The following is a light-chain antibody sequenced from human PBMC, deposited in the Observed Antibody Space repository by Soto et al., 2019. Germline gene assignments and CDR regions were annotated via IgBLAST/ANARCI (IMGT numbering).Light chain of an antibody. CDR3: CLYAVTDVL. V-gene: IGLV2-11*01. Sequence: QSALTQPRSVSGSPGQSVTISCTGTSSDFGGYNYVSWYQQHPGKAPKLMIYDVNKRPSGVPDRFSGSKSGNTASLTISGLQAEHEADYSCCLYAVTDVLFGGGTKLTVL. CDR2: DVN. J-gene: IGLJ2*01. CDR1: SSDFGGYNY.